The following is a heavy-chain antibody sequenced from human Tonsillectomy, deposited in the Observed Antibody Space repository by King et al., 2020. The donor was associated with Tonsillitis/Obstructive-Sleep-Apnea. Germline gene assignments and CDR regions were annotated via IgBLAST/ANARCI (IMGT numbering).Heavy chain of an antibody. Sequence: VQLVQSGAEVKKTGSSVKVSCKASGGTFSSYAISWVRQAPGQGLEWMGRVIPTLGIGKYAQKFQGRATISADKSTTTAYMELSSLRSEDTAVYYCAREGTGRGSLGYNWFDSWGQGILVTVSS. J-gene: IGHJ5*01. V-gene: IGHV1-69*04. D-gene: IGHD3-10*01. CDR3: AREGTGRGSLGYNWFDS. CDR2: VIPTLGIG. CDR1: GGTFSSYA.